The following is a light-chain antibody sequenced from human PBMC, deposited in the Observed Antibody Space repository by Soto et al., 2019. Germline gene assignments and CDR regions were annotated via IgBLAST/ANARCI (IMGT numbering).Light chain of an antibody. CDR2: DVS. CDR1: SSDVGGYNY. Sequence: QSALTQPASVSASPGQSITISCTGTSSDVGGYNYVSWYQQHPGKAPKLMIYDVSNRPSGVSSRFSGSKSGNTASLTISGLQAEDEADYYCSSYASSASYDFGTGTKLTVL. V-gene: IGLV2-14*03. J-gene: IGLJ1*01. CDR3: SSYASSASYD.